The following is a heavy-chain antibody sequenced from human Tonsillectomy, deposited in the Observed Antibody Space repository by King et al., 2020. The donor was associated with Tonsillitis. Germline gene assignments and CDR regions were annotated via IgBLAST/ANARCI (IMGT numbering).Heavy chain of an antibody. CDR1: GFTFSDFA. CDR3: AKDFSTDWHYFDS. V-gene: IGHV3-9*01. CDR2: ISWNSNNV. D-gene: IGHD6-19*01. J-gene: IGHJ4*02. Sequence: EVQLVESGGGLVQPGGSLRLSCAASGFTFSDFAIHWVRQIPGKGLEWVSGISWNSNNVGYVDSVKGRFTISRDNAKNALYLQMNSLRPEDTALYYCAKDFSTDWHYFDSWGQGTLVTVSS.